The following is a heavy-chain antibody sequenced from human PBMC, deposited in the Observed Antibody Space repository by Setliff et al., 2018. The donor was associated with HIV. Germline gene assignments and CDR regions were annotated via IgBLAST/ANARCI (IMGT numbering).Heavy chain of an antibody. D-gene: IGHD6-19*01. CDR2: INHSGRT. CDR1: GGSFSDNY. Sequence: SETLSLTCAVYGGSFSDNYWSWIRQSPGKGLEWIGEINHSGRTKYSPSLRSRVSISVDTSKTQFSLKLSSVTAADTAVYYCARRPAGAVAGGYGMDVWGKGTTVTVSS. CDR3: ARRPAGAVAGGYGMDV. J-gene: IGHJ6*04. V-gene: IGHV4-34*01.